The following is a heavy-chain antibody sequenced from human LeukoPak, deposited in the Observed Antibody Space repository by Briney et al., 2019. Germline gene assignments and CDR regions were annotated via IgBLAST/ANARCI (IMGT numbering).Heavy chain of an antibody. CDR2: IYYSGST. J-gene: IGHJ5*02. CDR3: ARHGPSGYEPSPFDP. Sequence: SETLSLTCTVSGVSISSSSYYWGWIRQPPGKGLEWIGSIYYSGSTYYNPSIKSRVTISVDTSKNQFSLKLSSVTAATTAVYYCARHGPSGYEPSPFDPWGQGTLVTVSS. D-gene: IGHD3-9*01. V-gene: IGHV4-39*01. CDR1: GVSISSSSYY.